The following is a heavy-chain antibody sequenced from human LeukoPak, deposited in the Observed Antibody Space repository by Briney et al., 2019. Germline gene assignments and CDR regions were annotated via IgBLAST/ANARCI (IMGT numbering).Heavy chain of an antibody. J-gene: IGHJ6*03. D-gene: IGHD4-23*01. CDR1: GGSIGSSSYY. CDR2: IYYTGST. V-gene: IGHV4-39*01. CDR3: ARLHYGGNYGYYYYYMDA. Sequence: SETLSLTCTVSGGSIGSSSYYWGWIRQPPGKGLEWIGSIYYTGSTYYNPSLKSRVTISVDTSKNQFSLKLSSVTAADTAVYYCARLHYGGNYGYYYYYMDAWGKGTTVTISS.